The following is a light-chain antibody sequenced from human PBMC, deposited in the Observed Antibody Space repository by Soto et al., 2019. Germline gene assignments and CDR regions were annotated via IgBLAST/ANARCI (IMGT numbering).Light chain of an antibody. CDR2: AAS. CDR3: QKYNSAPWT. V-gene: IGKV1-27*01. Sequence: DIQMTQSPSSLSASVGDRVTITCRASQGISNYLAWYQQKPGTVPKLLISAASTLQTGVPSRFSGGGSGTDFTLTISSLQPEDVATYYSQKYNSAPWTFGQGTKVEIX. CDR1: QGISNY. J-gene: IGKJ1*01.